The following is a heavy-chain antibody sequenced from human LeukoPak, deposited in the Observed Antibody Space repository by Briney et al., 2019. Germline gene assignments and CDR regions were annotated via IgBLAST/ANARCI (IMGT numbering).Heavy chain of an antibody. D-gene: IGHD3-9*01. V-gene: IGHV3-23*01. Sequence: PVGSLRLSCAASGFTFSSYAMSWVRQAPGKGLEWVSAISGSGGSTYYADSVKGRFTISRDNSKNTLYLQMNSLRAEDTAVYYCAFHYDILTGFDYFDYWGQGTLVTVS. J-gene: IGHJ4*02. CDR3: AFHYDILTGFDYFDY. CDR1: GFTFSSYA. CDR2: ISGSGGST.